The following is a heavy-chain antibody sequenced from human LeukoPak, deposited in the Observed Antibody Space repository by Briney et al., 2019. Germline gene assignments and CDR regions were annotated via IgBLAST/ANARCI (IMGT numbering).Heavy chain of an antibody. CDR1: GYTFTSYG. Sequence: ASVKVSCKASGYTFTSYGISWVRQAPGRGLEWMGWISAYNGNTNYAQKLQGRVTMTTDTSTSTAYMELRSLRSDDTAVYYCARRMYGSGTHIGKQPFDNNWFDPWGQGTLVTVSS. CDR3: ARRMYGSGTHIGKQPFDNNWFDP. V-gene: IGHV1-18*01. CDR2: ISAYNGNT. D-gene: IGHD3-10*01. J-gene: IGHJ5*02.